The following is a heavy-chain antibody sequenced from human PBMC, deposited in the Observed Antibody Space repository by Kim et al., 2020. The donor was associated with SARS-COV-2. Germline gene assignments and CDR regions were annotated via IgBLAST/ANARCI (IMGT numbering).Heavy chain of an antibody. CDR3: ARTITIFGVVHY. D-gene: IGHD3-3*01. Sequence: SETLSLTCTVSGGSISSSSYYWGWIRQPPGKGLEWIGTIYYSGSTYYNPSLKSRVTISVDTSKNQFSLKLSSVTAADTAVYYCARTITIFGVVHYWGQGTLVTVSS. CDR2: IYYSGST. V-gene: IGHV4-39*07. CDR1: GGSISSSSYY. J-gene: IGHJ4*02.